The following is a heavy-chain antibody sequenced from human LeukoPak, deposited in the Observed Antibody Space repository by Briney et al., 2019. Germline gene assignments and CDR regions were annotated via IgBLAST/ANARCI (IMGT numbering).Heavy chain of an antibody. CDR3: ARVSACSGGSCYDNFDY. V-gene: IGHV1-69*13. CDR1: GGTFSSYA. J-gene: IGHJ4*02. CDR2: IIPIFDTA. D-gene: IGHD2-15*01. Sequence: ASVNVSCKASGGTFSSYAIRWVRLAPADGLEWMGGIIPIFDTANYAQKFQGIVTITADESTSTAYMELSSLRSEDTAVYYCARVSACSGGSCYDNFDYWGQGTLVTVSS.